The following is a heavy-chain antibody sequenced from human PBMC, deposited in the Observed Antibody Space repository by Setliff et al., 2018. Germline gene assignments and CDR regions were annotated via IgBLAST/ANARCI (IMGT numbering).Heavy chain of an antibody. CDR2: ISSSSSTI. CDR1: GGSISSGGYY. Sequence: LSLTCTVSGGSISSGGYYWSWIRQHPGKGLEWVSYISSSSSTIYYADSVKGRFTISRDNAKNSLYLQMNSLRAEDTAVYYCARSINGYQQRYDIWGQGALVTVSS. J-gene: IGHJ4*02. D-gene: IGHD3-22*01. CDR3: ARSINGYQQRYDI. V-gene: IGHV3-11*04.